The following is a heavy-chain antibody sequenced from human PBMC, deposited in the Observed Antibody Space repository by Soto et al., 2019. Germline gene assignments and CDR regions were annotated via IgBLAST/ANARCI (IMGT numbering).Heavy chain of an antibody. CDR2: ITSSSSHI. CDR1: GFTFSDYA. J-gene: IGHJ4*02. Sequence: GGSLRLSCAASGFTFSDYALNWVRQAPGKGLEWVSAITSSSSHIYYADSVKGRFTISRDNSKNTVYLRMNSLRAEDTAVYYCARAPGLSVWGQGTLVTVSS. CDR3: ARAPGLSV. V-gene: IGHV3-21*01. D-gene: IGHD2-2*01.